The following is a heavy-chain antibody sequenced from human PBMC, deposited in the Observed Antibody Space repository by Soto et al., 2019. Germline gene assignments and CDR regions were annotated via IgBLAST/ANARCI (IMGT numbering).Heavy chain of an antibody. CDR2: IKSKTDGANT. CDR3: TSTDIVATITAYFDY. CDR1: GFTFSNAW. Sequence: EVQLVESGGGLVKPGGSLRLSCAASGFTFSNAWMSWVRQAPGKGLEWVGRIKSKTDGANTDYAAPVKVRFTISREDSKNTLDLQMKSLETEDTAVYYCTSTDIVATITAYFDYWGQGTLVTVSS. J-gene: IGHJ4*02. V-gene: IGHV3-15*01. D-gene: IGHD5-12*01.